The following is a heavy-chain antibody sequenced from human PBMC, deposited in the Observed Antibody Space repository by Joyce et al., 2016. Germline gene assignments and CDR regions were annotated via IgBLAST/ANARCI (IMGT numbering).Heavy chain of an antibody. CDR2: ISVYNGDT. J-gene: IGHJ4*02. CDR1: GYSFTSNG. Sequence: QVQLLQSGAEVKKPGASVKVSCKTSGYSFTSNGIIWVRQVPGQGLEWMGWISVYNGDTKYAQNLQGRFTMTTDTSASTAYMELRSLTYDDTAVYYCARDVLYGSGSYAYWGQGTLVIVSS. CDR3: ARDVLYGSGSYAY. V-gene: IGHV1-18*01. D-gene: IGHD3-10*01.